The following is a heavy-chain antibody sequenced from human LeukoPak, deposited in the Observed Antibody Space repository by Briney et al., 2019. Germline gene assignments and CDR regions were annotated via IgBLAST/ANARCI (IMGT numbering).Heavy chain of an antibody. Sequence: SETLPLTCTVSGGSISSSSYYWGWIRQPPGKGLEWIGYIYYSGSTYYNSSLKSRVTISVDTSKNQFSLKLSSVTAADTAVYYCARNYCTSTSCAPGWFDPWGQGTLVTVSS. J-gene: IGHJ5*02. CDR2: IYYSGST. D-gene: IGHD2-2*01. CDR3: ARNYCTSTSCAPGWFDP. V-gene: IGHV4-30-4*08. CDR1: GGSISSSSYY.